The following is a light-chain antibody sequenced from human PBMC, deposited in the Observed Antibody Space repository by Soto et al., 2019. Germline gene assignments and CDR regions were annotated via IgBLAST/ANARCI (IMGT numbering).Light chain of an antibody. J-gene: IGKJ1*01. V-gene: IGKV3-20*01. CDR1: QSVSNNY. CDR2: DAS. CDR3: QQYGSSPRT. Sequence: EIVLTQSPGTLSLSPGERATLSCRASQSVSNNYLAWYQQKPGQAPRLLIYDASSRATGIPDRFSGSGSGTDFTLTISRLEPEDFAVYYCQQYGSSPRTFSQGTKV.